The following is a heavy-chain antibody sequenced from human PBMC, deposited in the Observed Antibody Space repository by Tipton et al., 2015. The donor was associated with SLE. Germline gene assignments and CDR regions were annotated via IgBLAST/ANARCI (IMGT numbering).Heavy chain of an antibody. Sequence: TLSLTCAVYGGSFSGYYWSWIRQPPGKGLEWIGEINHSGSTNYNPSLKSRVTISVDTSKNQFSLKLSSVTAADTAVYYCARADYYDSSVYLDYWGQGTLVTVSS. V-gene: IGHV4-34*01. CDR1: GGSFSGYY. D-gene: IGHD3-22*01. CDR2: INHSGST. J-gene: IGHJ4*02. CDR3: ARADYYDSSVYLDY.